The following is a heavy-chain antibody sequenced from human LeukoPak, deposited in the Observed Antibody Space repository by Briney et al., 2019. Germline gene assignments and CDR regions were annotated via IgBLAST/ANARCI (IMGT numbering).Heavy chain of an antibody. V-gene: IGHV3-33*01. CDR1: GFTFSSYG. Sequence: GGSLRLSCAASGFTFSSYGMHWVRQAPGKGLEWVAVIWYDGSNKYYADSVKGRFTISRDNSKNTLYLQMNSLRAEDTAVYYCARDLYYYDSSGYYDYWGQGTLVTVSS. CDR3: ARDLYYYDSSGYYDY. J-gene: IGHJ4*02. D-gene: IGHD3-22*01. CDR2: IWYDGSNK.